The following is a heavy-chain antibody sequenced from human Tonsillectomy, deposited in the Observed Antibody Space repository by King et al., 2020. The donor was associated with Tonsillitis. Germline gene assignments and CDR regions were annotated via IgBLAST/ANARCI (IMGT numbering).Heavy chain of an antibody. CDR3: ARGRYCSGGSCYSHFDY. Sequence: IQLVQSGAEVKKPGASGKVSCKASGYTFTDYYIHWVRQAPGQGLEWMGWINPYSGDTNYEKKFQGGVTMTRETSISTAYMELNRLTSDDTAVYYCARGRYCSGGSCYSHFDYWGQGTPVTVSS. CDR1: GYTFTDYY. CDR2: INPYSGDT. J-gene: IGHJ4*02. D-gene: IGHD2-15*01. V-gene: IGHV1-2*02.